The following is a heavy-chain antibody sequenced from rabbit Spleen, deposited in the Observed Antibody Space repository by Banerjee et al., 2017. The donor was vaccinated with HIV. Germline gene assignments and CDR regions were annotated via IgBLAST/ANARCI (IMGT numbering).Heavy chain of an antibody. J-gene: IGHJ6*01. V-gene: IGHV1S47*01. CDR3: ARDLVAVIGWNSTW. D-gene: IGHD5-1*01. CDR1: GFDFSSSYY. Sequence: QEPLVESGGGLVPPEGSLTLTCKAAGFDFSSSYYMCWVRQAPGKGPEWIACIYNGDGRTYCASWVNGRFTISRSNSLNTVRLRMTSPTAADTATYSCARDLVAVIGWNSTWGGQGT. CDR2: IYNGDGRT.